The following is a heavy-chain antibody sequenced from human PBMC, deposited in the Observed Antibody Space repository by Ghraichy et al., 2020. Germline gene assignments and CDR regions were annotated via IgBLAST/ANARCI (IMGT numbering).Heavy chain of an antibody. D-gene: IGHD4-11*01. CDR1: GGSISSYY. V-gene: IGHV4-59*01. Sequence: SETLSLTCTVSGGSISSYYWSWIRQPPGKGLEWIGYIYYSGSTNYNPSLKSRVTISVDTSKNQFSLKLSSVTAADTAVYYCARGVLQGWYYYGMDVWGQGTTVTVSS. J-gene: IGHJ6*02. CDR2: IYYSGST. CDR3: ARGVLQGWYYYGMDV.